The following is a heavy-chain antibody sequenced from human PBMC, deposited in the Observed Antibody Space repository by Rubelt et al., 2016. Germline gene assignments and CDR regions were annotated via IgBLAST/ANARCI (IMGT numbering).Heavy chain of an antibody. CDR2: IKQDGTEK. Sequence: GGSLRLSCAASGFSFSSSWMTWVRQAPGKGLEWVANIKQDGTEKYYVDSVKGRFTISRDNAKNSLFLQMNSLRAEDTAVYYCARGDASDYWGQGTLVTVSS. J-gene: IGHJ4*02. V-gene: IGHV3-7*02. CDR1: GFSFSSSW. CDR3: ARGDASDY.